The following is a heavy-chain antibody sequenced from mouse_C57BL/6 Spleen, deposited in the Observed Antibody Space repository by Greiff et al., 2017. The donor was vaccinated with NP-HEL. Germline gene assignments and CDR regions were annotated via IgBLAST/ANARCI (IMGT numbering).Heavy chain of an antibody. CDR2: ISNLAYSI. Sequence: EVKVVESGGGLVQPGGSLKLSCAASGFTFSDYGMAWVRQAPRKGPEWVAFISNLAYSIYYADTVTGRFTISRENAKNTLYLEMSSLRSEDTAMYYCARHETTVDWYFDVWGTGTTVTVSS. V-gene: IGHV5-15*01. CDR1: GFTFSDYG. CDR3: ARHETTVDWYFDV. D-gene: IGHD1-1*01. J-gene: IGHJ1*03.